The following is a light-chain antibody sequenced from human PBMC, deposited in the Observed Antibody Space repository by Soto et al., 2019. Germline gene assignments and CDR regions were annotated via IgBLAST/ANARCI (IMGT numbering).Light chain of an antibody. CDR1: QIVNTN. Sequence: IVMTQSPAALSVSPGDSATLSCRASQIVNTNVAWYQQRPGQAPRLLIFAASTRATGVAARFSGSGSGTKFTLTVDSLQSEDFAVYYCQQYDNWPQTFGQGTKVDIK. CDR3: QQYDNWPQT. V-gene: IGKV3-15*01. CDR2: AAS. J-gene: IGKJ1*01.